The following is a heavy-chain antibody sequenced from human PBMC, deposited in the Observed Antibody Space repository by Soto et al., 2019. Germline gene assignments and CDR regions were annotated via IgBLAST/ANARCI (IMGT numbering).Heavy chain of an antibody. J-gene: IGHJ3*02. V-gene: IGHV1-69*02. CDR2: IIPIIGIA. Sequence: QVQLVQSGAEVKKPGSSVKVSCKASGGTFSTYTISWVRQAPGQGLEWMGRIIPIIGIANYAQKVQGRVTITADKSTSTAYMELSSLRSEDKAVYYCVRFGELINAFDIWGQGTLVTVSS. CDR3: VRFGELINAFDI. D-gene: IGHD3-10*01. CDR1: GGTFSTYT.